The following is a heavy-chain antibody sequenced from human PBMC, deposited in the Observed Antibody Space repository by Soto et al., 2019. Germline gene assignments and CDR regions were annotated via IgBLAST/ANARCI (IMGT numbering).Heavy chain of an antibody. J-gene: IGHJ4*02. CDR2: ISNDGTKK. CDR3: ARDVAMPTGLGLGY. Sequence: PGWALRVSSAASGLAVTNYGFHWVRQAPGKGLEWVAHISNDGTKKFYADSVKGRFTISRDNSETTVYLHLARLRPDDTALFYCARDVAMPTGLGLGYWGQGTLVTVSS. D-gene: IGHD4-4*01. CDR1: GLAVTNYG. V-gene: IGHV3-30*03.